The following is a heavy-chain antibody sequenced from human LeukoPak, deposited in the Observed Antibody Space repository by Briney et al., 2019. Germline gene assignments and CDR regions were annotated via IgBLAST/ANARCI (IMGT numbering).Heavy chain of an antibody. Sequence: SETLSLTCTVSGGSIISYYWSWIRQPPGKGLEWIGYIYYSGSTNYNPSLKSRVTISVDTSKNQFSLKLSSVTATDTAVYYCARVQTYDILTGYYRPNWFDPWGQGTLVTVSS. CDR3: ARVQTYDILTGYYRPNWFDP. V-gene: IGHV4-59*01. CDR1: GGSIISYY. CDR2: IYYSGST. D-gene: IGHD3-9*01. J-gene: IGHJ5*02.